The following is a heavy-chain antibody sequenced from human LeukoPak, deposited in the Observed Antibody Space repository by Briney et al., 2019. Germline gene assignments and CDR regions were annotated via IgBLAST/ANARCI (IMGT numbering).Heavy chain of an antibody. CDR1: GGSISSYY. D-gene: IGHD3-10*01. J-gene: IGHJ6*03. CDR2: IYTSGST. V-gene: IGHV4-4*07. CDR3: AREEGVRGVIFYYYYYMDV. Sequence: SETLSLTCTVSGGSISSYYWSWIRQPAGKGLEWIGRIYTSGSTNYNPSLKSRVTISVDTSKNQFSLKLSSVTAADTAVYYCAREEGVRGVIFYYYYYMDVWGKGTTVTISS.